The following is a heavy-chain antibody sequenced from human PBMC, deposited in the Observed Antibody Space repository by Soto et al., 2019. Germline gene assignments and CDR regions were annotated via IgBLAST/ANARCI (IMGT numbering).Heavy chain of an antibody. CDR3: ARGGWYDMILNLKFDY. J-gene: IGHJ4*02. V-gene: IGHV1-69*01. Sequence: QVQLVQSGAEVKKPGSSVKVSCKASGGTFSSYAISWVRQAPGQGLEWMGGIIPIFGTANYAQKFQGRVTITAEESTSRAYMELSSLRSEDTAVYYCARGGWYDMILNLKFDYWGQGTLVTVSS. D-gene: IGHD6-19*01. CDR2: IIPIFGTA. CDR1: GGTFSSYA.